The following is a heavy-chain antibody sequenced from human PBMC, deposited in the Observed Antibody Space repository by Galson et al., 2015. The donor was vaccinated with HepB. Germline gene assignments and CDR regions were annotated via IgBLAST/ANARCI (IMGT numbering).Heavy chain of an antibody. CDR3: ARSPDAAAGFFDL. CDR1: GDSVSGGGFH. Sequence: SETLSLTCTVSGDSVSGGGFHWSWIRQPPGKGLEWIGNLYDSGSTNDNPSLKSRVTISKDTSKNQFSLKLASVTAADTAVYYCARSPDAAAGFFDLWGRGTLIAVSS. V-gene: IGHV4-61*08. J-gene: IGHJ2*01. CDR2: LYDSGST.